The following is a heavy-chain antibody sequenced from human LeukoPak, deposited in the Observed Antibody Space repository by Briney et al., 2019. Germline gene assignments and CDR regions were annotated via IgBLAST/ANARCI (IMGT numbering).Heavy chain of an antibody. CDR1: VYTFLDSY. CDR3: TRGGPVGVPFDY. V-gene: IGHV1-2*02. Sequence: SLKVSCKASVYTFLDSYMRWVGQAPAQGVTWIGWINPNSGATTYTQKFQGRVTMTRDTSISTVYMELNSLKLDDTAVYYCTRGGPVGVPFDYWGQGALVTVSS. J-gene: IGHJ4*02. CDR2: INPNSGAT. D-gene: IGHD2-15*01.